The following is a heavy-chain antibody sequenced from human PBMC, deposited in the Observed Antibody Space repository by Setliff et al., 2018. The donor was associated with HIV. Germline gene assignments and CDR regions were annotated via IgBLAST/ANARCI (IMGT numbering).Heavy chain of an antibody. CDR1: AYSISSHYY. V-gene: IGHV4-38-2*01. J-gene: IGHJ3*02. Sequence: SETLSLTCAVSAYSISSHYYWSWIRQSPGKGLEWIGQINHGGSTNYSPSLKSRVTMSIDTSKNRFSLRLSSVTAADTAVYYCASDYSSRHDAFDIWGQGTVVTVSS. D-gene: IGHD6-13*01. CDR3: ASDYSSRHDAFDI. CDR2: INHGGST.